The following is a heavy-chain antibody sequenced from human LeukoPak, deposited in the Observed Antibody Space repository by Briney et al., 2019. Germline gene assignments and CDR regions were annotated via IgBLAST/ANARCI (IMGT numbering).Heavy chain of an antibody. CDR1: GFTLFRPW. Sequence: PGGSLRLSCAASGFTLFRPWINRLRQAPGKGLEWVATIKPDGSEGSYVDSVKGRFTISRDNAKNSLSLQMISLRAEDTAGSYFARDRTYKSIVYWGQGALVTVSS. CDR2: IKPDGSEG. J-gene: IGHJ4*02. V-gene: IGHV3-7*04. D-gene: IGHD3-10*01. CDR3: ARDRTYKSIVY.